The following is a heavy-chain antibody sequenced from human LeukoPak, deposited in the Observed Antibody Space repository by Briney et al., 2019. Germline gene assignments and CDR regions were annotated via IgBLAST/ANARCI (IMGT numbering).Heavy chain of an antibody. CDR1: GGSISSYY. CDR3: ARGRSGRADY. V-gene: IGHV4-59*12. J-gene: IGHJ4*02. Sequence: PSETLSLTCTVSGGSISSYYWSWIRQPPGKGLEWIGYIYYSGSTNYNPSLKSRVTISVDTSKNQFSLKLSSVTAADTAVYYCARGRSGRADYWGQGTLVTVSS. CDR2: IYYSGST. D-gene: IGHD1-14*01.